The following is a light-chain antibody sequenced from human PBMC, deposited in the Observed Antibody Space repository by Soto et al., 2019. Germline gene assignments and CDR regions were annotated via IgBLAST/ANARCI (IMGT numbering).Light chain of an antibody. CDR2: DTS. V-gene: IGKV3-15*01. CDR1: QSVSSN. CDR3: QQYNNWPPSWT. J-gene: IGKJ1*01. Sequence: EIVMTQSPATLSVSPGERATLSYRASQSVSSNLAWYQQKPGQAPRLLIYDTSTRATGISARFSGSGSGTDFTLTISGLQSEDFAVYYCQQYNNWPPSWTFGQGTKVDIK.